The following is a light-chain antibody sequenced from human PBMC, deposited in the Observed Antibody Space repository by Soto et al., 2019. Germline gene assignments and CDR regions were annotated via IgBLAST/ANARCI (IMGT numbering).Light chain of an antibody. Sequence: QSVLTHPASVSGSPGQSVTISCTGTSSDVGAYNYVSWYQQHPGNAPKLMIYDVSNRPSGVSNRFSGSKSGNTASLTISGLQAEDEADYYCSSYTTSSTPCVIGTGSKVTVL. CDR1: SSDVGAYNY. J-gene: IGLJ1*01. CDR3: SSYTTSSTPCV. V-gene: IGLV2-14*01. CDR2: DVS.